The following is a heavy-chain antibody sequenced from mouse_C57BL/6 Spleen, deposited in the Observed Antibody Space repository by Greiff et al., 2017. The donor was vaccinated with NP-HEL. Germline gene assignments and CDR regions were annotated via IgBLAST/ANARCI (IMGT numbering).Heavy chain of an antibody. J-gene: IGHJ2*01. CDR3: TRREGYYYGSRYYFDY. Sequence: VQLQQSGAELVRPGASVTLSCKASGYTFTDYEMHWVKQTPVHGLEWIGAIDPETGGTAYNQKFKGKAILTADKSSSTAYMELRSLTSEDSAVYYCTRREGYYYGSRYYFDYWGQGTTLTVSS. D-gene: IGHD1-1*01. CDR2: IDPETGGT. CDR1: GYTFTDYE. V-gene: IGHV1-15*01.